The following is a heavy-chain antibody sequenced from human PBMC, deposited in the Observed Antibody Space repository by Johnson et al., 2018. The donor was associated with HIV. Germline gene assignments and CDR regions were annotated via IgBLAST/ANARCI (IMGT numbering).Heavy chain of an antibody. D-gene: IGHD5-12*01. V-gene: IGHV3-30*02. CDR3: TTGISWVGAITCDI. CDR2: IRYDGSNK. CDR1: GFTFSSYG. Sequence: QVQLVESGGGVVQPGGSLRLSCAASGFTFSSYGMHWVRQAPGKGLEWVAFIRYDGSNKYYADSVKGRFTISRDNSKNTLYLQMNSLKTEDTAVYYCTTGISWVGAITCDIWGQGTMVTVSS. J-gene: IGHJ3*02.